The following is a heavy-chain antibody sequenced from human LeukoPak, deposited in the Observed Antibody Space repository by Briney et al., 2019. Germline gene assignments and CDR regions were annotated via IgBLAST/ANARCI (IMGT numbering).Heavy chain of an antibody. CDR3: ARGGQQLDFDY. CDR2: IYHSGST. D-gene: IGHD6-13*01. CDR1: GGSISSGGYY. V-gene: IGHV4-30-2*01. Sequence: PSQTLSLTCTVSGGSISSGGYYWSWIRQPLGKGLEWIGYIYHSGSTYYNPSLKSRVTISVDRSKNQFSLKLSSVTAADTAVYYCARGGQQLDFDYWGQGTLVTVSS. J-gene: IGHJ4*02.